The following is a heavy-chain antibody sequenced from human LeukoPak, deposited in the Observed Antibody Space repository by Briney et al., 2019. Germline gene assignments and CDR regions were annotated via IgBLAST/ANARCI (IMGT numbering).Heavy chain of an antibody. CDR2: IYYSGST. J-gene: IGHJ3*01. CDR3: ATREACSGPTCYGLSF. D-gene: IGHD2-15*01. CDR1: GGSISSGGYY. V-gene: IGHV4-31*03. Sequence: SETLSLTCTVSGGSISSGGYYWSWIRQHPGKGLEWIGYIYYSGSTYYNPSLKSRVTISVDTSKNQFSLKLSSVTAADTAVYFCATREACSGPTCYGLSFWGQGTMVTVSS.